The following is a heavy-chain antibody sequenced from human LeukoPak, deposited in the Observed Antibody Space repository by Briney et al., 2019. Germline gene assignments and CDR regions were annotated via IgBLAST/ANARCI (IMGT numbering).Heavy chain of an antibody. CDR1: EFTFSNYA. V-gene: IGHV3-30-3*01. CDR3: ARAMVVIVPAAV. D-gene: IGHD2-2*01. CDR2: ISYDGNCK. Sequence: GRSLRLSCAASEFTFSNYAMYWVRQAPGKGLAWVAVISYDGNCKSYAKSVKGRFTISRDNSKNTLYLEMNSLRPEDTAVYYCARAMVVIVPAAVWGQGTLVTVS. J-gene: IGHJ4*02.